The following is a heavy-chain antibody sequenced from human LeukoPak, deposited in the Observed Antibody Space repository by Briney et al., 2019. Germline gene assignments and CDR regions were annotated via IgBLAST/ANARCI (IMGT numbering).Heavy chain of an antibody. V-gene: IGHV1-3*01. J-gene: IGHJ4*02. Sequence: GASVKVSCKASGYTFTSYAMHWVRQAPGQRLEWMGWINAGNGNTKYSQKFQGRVTITRDTSASTAYMELSSLRPEDTAVYYCARANLFRYSSSWYTFDYWGQGTLVTVSS. CDR2: INAGNGNT. CDR1: GYTFTSYA. D-gene: IGHD6-13*01. CDR3: ARANLFRYSSSWYTFDY.